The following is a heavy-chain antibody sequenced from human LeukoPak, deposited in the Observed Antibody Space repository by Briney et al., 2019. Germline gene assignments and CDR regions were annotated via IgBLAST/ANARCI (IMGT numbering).Heavy chain of an antibody. J-gene: IGHJ4*02. D-gene: IGHD3-22*01. CDR2: INPSGGST. V-gene: IGHV1-46*01. CDR1: GYTFTSYG. Sequence: ASVKVSCKASGYTFTSYGISWVRQAPGQGLEWMGIINPSGGSTSYAQKFQGRVTMTRDTSTSTVYVELSSLRSEDTAVYYCARDPGYYYDSSGYCDYWGQGTLVTVSS. CDR3: ARDPGYYYDSSGYCDY.